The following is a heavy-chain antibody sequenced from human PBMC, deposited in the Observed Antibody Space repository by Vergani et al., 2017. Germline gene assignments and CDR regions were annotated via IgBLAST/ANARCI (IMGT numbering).Heavy chain of an antibody. J-gene: IGHJ6*02. D-gene: IGHD3-3*01. CDR2: IYYSGST. Sequence: QVQLQESGPGLVKPSETLSLTCTVSGGSISSNYWSWIRQPPGKGLEWIGYIYYSGSTNYNPSLKSRVTISVDTSKNQFSLKLSSVTAADTAVYYCARVVGTTIFGVNKLKYYYGMDVWGQGTTVTVSS. V-gene: IGHV4-59*01. CDR3: ARVVGTTIFGVNKLKYYYGMDV. CDR1: GGSISSNY.